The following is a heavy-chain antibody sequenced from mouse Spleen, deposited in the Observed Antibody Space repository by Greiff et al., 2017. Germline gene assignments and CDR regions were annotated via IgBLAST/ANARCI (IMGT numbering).Heavy chain of an antibody. D-gene: IGHD2-14*01. J-gene: IGHJ2*01. CDR3: ARDYRYDGYFDY. V-gene: IGHV1-26*01. CDR1: GYTFTDYY. Sequence: VQLQQSGPELVKPGASVKISCKASGYTFTDYYMNWVKQSHGKSLEWIGDINPNNGGTSYNQKFKGKATLTVDKSSSTAYMELRSLTSEDSAVYYCARDYRYDGYFDYWGQGTTLTVSS. CDR2: INPNNGGT.